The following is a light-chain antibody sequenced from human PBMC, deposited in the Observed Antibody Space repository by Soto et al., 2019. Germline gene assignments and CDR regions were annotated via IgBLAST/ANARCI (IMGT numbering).Light chain of an antibody. CDR1: GSDFGGYNY. CDR2: DVT. J-gene: IGLJ1*01. V-gene: IGLV2-11*01. Sequence: QSALTQPRSVSGSPGQSVTISCFGTGSDFGGYNYVSWYQQHPGKAPQLMIYDVTKRPSGVPDRFSGSKSGNTASLTISGLQAEDEADYYCCSYAGSNLHYVFGLGTKVTVL. CDR3: CSYAGSNLHYV.